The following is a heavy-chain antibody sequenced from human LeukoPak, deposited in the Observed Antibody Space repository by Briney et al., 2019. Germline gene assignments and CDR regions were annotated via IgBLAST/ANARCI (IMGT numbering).Heavy chain of an antibody. CDR2: INHSGST. CDR1: GGSFSGYY. CDR3: ARHDLVKCSGSSCYSFGFDP. J-gene: IGHJ5*02. D-gene: IGHD2-15*01. V-gene: IGHV4-34*01. Sequence: PPETLSLTCAVYGGSFSGYYWSWIRQPPGKGLEWIGEINHSGSTNYNPSLKSRVTISVDTSKNQFSLKLSSVTAADTAVYYCARHDLVKCSGSSCYSFGFDPWGQGTLVTVSS.